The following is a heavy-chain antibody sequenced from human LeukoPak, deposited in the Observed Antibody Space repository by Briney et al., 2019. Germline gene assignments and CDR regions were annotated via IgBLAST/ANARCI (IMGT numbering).Heavy chain of an antibody. D-gene: IGHD3-10*01. Sequence: GASVKVSCKASGFTFTSSAMQWVRQARGQRLEWIGWIVVGSGNTNYAQKFQERVTTTRDMSTSTAYMELSRLRSDDTAVYYCARDTISLLWFGESTRGDFDYWGQGTLVTVSS. CDR1: GFTFTSSA. V-gene: IGHV1-58*02. J-gene: IGHJ4*02. CDR2: IVVGSGNT. CDR3: ARDTISLLWFGESTRGDFDY.